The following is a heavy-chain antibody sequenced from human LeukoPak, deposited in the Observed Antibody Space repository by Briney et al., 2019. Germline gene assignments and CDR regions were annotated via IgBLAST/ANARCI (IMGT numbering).Heavy chain of an antibody. CDR2: IYYSGST. J-gene: IGHJ5*02. V-gene: IGHV4-39*01. D-gene: IGHD6-19*01. CDR1: GGSISSSSYY. Sequence: SETLSLTCTVSGGSISSSSYYWGWIRQPPGKGLEWIGSIYYSGSTYYNPSLKSRVTISVDTSKNQSSLKLSSVTAADTAVYYCARLGIAVAGIRWFDPWGQGTLVTVSS. CDR3: ARLGIAVAGIRWFDP.